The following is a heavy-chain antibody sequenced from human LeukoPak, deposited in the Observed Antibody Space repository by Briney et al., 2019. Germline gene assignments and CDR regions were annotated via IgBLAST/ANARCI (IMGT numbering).Heavy chain of an antibody. V-gene: IGHV3-48*03. CDR3: FRGGYSDDYVY. Sequence: GGSLRLSCAASGFSFYNYEMHWVRQAPGKGLEWISYITSGGDVVHYADSVKGRFTISRDNAMSSLYLQMNSLRAEDTAIYYCFRGGYSDDYVYWGLGTLVTVSS. J-gene: IGHJ4*02. CDR2: ITSGGDVV. D-gene: IGHD3-16*01. CDR1: GFSFYNYE.